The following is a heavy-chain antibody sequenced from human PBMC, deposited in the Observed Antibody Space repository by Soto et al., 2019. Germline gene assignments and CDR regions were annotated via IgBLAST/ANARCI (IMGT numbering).Heavy chain of an antibody. Sequence: QVQLLQPGAEVKKPGTSVRVSCRASGYTFKDYDINWVRRAPGQGLEWIGWMNPNSGNTAYARKVHDRSTMTRIASARNAFRELSSLTPEDTAAYYCALRKTLRLWCFDLWGSGTQVTVSS. D-gene: IGHD2-21*02. J-gene: IGHJ2*01. CDR3: ALRKTLRLWCFDL. CDR1: GYTFKDYD. CDR2: MNPNSGNT. V-gene: IGHV1-8*01.